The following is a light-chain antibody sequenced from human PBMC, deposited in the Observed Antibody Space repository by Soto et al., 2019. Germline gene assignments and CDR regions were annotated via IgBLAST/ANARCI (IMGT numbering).Light chain of an antibody. Sequence: QPVLTQSPSASASLGASVKLTCTLSSVHSSYAIAWHQQRPEKGPRYLMKLNSDGSHSKGDGIPDRFSGSSSGAERYLTISSLQSEDEADYYCQTWVTGIQVFGGGTQLTVL. J-gene: IGLJ2*01. CDR3: QTWVTGIQV. CDR2: LNSDGSH. V-gene: IGLV4-69*01. CDR1: SVHSSYA.